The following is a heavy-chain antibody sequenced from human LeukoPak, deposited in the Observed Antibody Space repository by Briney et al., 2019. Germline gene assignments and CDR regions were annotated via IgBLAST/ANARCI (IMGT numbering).Heavy chain of an antibody. Sequence: GGSLRLSCAASGFTFSSYSMNWVRQAPGKGLEWVSYISSSSTIYYADSVKGRFTISRDNAKNSLYLQMNSLRAEDTAVYYCARASNWIMITFGGVTAPPYYFDYWGQGTLVTVSS. CDR1: GFTFSSYS. J-gene: IGHJ4*02. D-gene: IGHD3-16*01. CDR3: ARASNWIMITFGGVTAPPYYFDY. V-gene: IGHV3-48*01. CDR2: ISSSSTI.